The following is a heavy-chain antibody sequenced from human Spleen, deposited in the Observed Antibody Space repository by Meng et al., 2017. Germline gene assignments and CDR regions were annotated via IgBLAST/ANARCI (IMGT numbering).Heavy chain of an antibody. CDR3: ARDHYGSGSYYDS. V-gene: IGHV4-39*07. Sequence: SETLSLTCTVSGGSIGSSTYYWGWIRQPPGKGLEWIGSGYYTANTHYNPSLKSRVTISLDTSRNQFSLKLTSVTAADTAVYYCARDHYGSGSYYDSWGQGTLVTVSS. J-gene: IGHJ5*01. D-gene: IGHD3-10*01. CDR2: GYYTANT. CDR1: GGSIGSSTYY.